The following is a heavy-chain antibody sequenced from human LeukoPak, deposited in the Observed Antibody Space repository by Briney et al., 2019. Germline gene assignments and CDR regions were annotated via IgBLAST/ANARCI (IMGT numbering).Heavy chain of an antibody. D-gene: IGHD3-22*01. Sequence: GGSLRLSCAASGFIFDDYLIHWVRQRPGKGLDWVSLISWDGGVTHHADSVKGRFTISRDNSKNSLYLQMNSLRTEDTALYYCAKARGLIGGAFDIWGQGTMVTVSS. J-gene: IGHJ3*02. CDR3: AKARGLIGGAFDI. CDR1: GFIFDDYL. V-gene: IGHV3-43*01. CDR2: ISWDGGVT.